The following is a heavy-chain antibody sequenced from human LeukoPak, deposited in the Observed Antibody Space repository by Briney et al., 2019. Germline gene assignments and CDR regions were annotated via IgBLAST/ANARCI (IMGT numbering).Heavy chain of an antibody. D-gene: IGHD3-10*01. CDR2: IKQDGSEK. V-gene: IGHV3-7*01. CDR1: GLSVSSNF. CDR3: AREQPGYYYGSGSYYELDY. J-gene: IGHJ4*02. Sequence: GGSLRLSCAATGLSVSSNFMSWVRQAPGKGLEWVANIKQDGSEKYYVDSVKGRFTISRDNAKNSLYLQMNSLRAEDTAVYYCAREQPGYYYGSGSYYELDYWGQGTLVTVSS.